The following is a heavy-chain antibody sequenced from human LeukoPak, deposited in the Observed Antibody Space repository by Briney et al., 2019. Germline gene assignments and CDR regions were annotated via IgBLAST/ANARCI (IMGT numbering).Heavy chain of an antibody. D-gene: IGHD3-22*01. CDR2: IYYSGST. V-gene: IGHV4-39*01. CDR3: ARVDYYVSSGYANYFDY. CDR1: GGSISSSSYY. J-gene: IGHJ4*02. Sequence: PSETLSLTCTVSGGSISSSSYYWGWIRQPPGKGLEWIGSIYYSGSTYYNPSLKSRVTISVDTSKNQFSLKLSSVTAADTAVYYCARVDYYVSSGYANYFDYWGQGTLVTVFS.